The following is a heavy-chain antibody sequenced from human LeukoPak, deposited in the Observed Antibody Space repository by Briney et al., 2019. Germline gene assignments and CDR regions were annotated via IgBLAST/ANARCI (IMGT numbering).Heavy chain of an antibody. CDR2: IHYSRST. CDR1: GGSITSYY. J-gene: IGHJ4*02. V-gene: IGHV4-59*08. D-gene: IGHD1-7*01. CDR3: AGTEWNYAR. Sequence: SETLSLTCTVSGGSITSYYWSWMRQPPGKGLEWIGYIHYSRSTNYNPSLKSRVTISLDTSKNQFSLKLSSVTAADTAVYYCAGTEWNYARWGQGTLVTVSS.